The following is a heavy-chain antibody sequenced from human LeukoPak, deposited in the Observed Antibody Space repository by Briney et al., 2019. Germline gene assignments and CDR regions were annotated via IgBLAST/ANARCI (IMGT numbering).Heavy chain of an antibody. D-gene: IGHD3-22*01. V-gene: IGHV4-4*09. CDR1: GGSISSYY. CDR3: ARRTMIAPINAFDI. J-gene: IGHJ3*02. Sequence: PSETLSLTCTVSGGSISSYYWSWIWQPPGKGLEWIGYIYTSGSTNYNPSLKSRVTISVDTSKNQFSLKLSSVTAADTAVYYCARRTMIAPINAFDIWGQGTMVTVSS. CDR2: IYTSGST.